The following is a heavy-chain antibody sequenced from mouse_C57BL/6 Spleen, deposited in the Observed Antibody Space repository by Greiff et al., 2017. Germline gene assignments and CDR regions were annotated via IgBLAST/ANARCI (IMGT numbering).Heavy chain of an antibody. J-gene: IGHJ4*01. CDR1: GYTFTDYY. CDR3: ARNYGSDYAMDY. Sequence: EVQLQQSGPVLVKPGASVKMSCKASGYTFTDYYMNWVKQSHGKSLEWIGVINPYNGGTSYNQKFKGKATLTVDKSSSTAYMERNSLTSEDSAVYYCARNYGSDYAMDYWGQGTSVTVSS. V-gene: IGHV1-19*01. CDR2: INPYNGGT. D-gene: IGHD1-1*01.